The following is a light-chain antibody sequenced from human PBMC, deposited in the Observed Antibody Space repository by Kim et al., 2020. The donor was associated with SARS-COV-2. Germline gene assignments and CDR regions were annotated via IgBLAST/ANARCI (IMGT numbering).Light chain of an antibody. V-gene: IGKV1-33*01. Sequence: SASVGDKVTITCQASQGISRYLNWYQQKPGKAPKLLLYDASNLRTGVPSRFSGSGSGTDFIFIIDSLQPEDAATYFCQQYETLPTFGQGTRLEIK. CDR3: QQYETLPT. CDR2: DAS. J-gene: IGKJ5*01. CDR1: QGISRY.